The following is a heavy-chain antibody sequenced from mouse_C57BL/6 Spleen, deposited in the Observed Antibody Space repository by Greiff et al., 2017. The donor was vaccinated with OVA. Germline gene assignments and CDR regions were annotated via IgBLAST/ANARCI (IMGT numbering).Heavy chain of an antibody. V-gene: IGHV1-18*01. CDR3: ARQFQLRRGYCYAMDY. CDR1: GYTFTDYN. CDR2: INPNNGGT. J-gene: IGHJ4*01. Sequence: VQLQHSGPELVKPGASVKIPCKASGYTFTDYNMDWVKQSHGKSLEWIGDINPNNGGTIYNQKFTGKATLTVDKSSSTAYMERRSLTSEDTASYYFARQFQLRRGYCYAMDYWGQGTSVTVSS. D-gene: IGHD4-1*02.